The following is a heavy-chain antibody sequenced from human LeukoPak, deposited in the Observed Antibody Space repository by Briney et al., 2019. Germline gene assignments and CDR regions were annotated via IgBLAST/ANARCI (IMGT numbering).Heavy chain of an antibody. D-gene: IGHD2-2*01. V-gene: IGHV1-2*02. CDR1: GYTFTGYY. Sequence: ASVKVSCKASGYTFTGYYMHWVRQAPGQGLGWMGWINPNNGGTNYAQKFQGRVTMTRDTSISTVYMELSRLTSDDTAVYYCARGRGTTSSNFDYWGQGNLVTVSS. CDR3: ARGRGTTSSNFDY. J-gene: IGHJ4*02. CDR2: INPNNGGT.